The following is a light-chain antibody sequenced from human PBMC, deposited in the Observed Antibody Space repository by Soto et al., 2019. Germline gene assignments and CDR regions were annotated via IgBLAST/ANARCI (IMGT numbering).Light chain of an antibody. J-gene: IGKJ5*01. CDR1: QSVSSN. CDR3: QQYNSWPPIT. Sequence: EIVMTQSPSTLSVSPGERATLSCRASQSVSSNLAWYQQKPGQAPRLLLYGASTRATGIPARFSGSGSGTEFTLTISSLQSEDFALYYCQQYNSWPPITFGQGTRLEIK. CDR2: GAS. V-gene: IGKV3-15*01.